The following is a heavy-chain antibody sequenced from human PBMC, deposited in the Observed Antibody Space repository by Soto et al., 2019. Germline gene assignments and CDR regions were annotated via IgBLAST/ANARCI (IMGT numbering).Heavy chain of an antibody. CDR3: ARHPSTAAAGTGYYYGMDV. V-gene: IGHV4-28*01. CDR1: GYCISSSNW. CDR2: IYYSGNT. Sequence: SETLALTCAVYGYCISSSNWWGWIRQPPGKGLEWIGYIYYSGNTYYNPSLKSRVTISVDTSKNRISLKLSSVTAADTAVYYCARHPSTAAAGTGYYYGMDVWGQGTTVT. J-gene: IGHJ6*02. D-gene: IGHD6-13*01.